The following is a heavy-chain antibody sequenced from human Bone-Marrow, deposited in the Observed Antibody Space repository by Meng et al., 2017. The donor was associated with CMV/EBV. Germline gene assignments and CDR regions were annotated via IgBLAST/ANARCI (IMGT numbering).Heavy chain of an antibody. CDR3: ARRYCSSTSCLIDY. Sequence: GESLKISCAASGFTFNTYEMNWVRQAPGKGLEWVSHISTSGKTIYYADSVKGRFTISRDNAKNSLYLQLNSLRVEDTAVYYCARRYCSSTSCLIDYWGQGTRVTVYS. V-gene: IGHV3-48*03. J-gene: IGHJ4*02. D-gene: IGHD2-2*01. CDR2: ISTSGKTI. CDR1: GFTFNTYE.